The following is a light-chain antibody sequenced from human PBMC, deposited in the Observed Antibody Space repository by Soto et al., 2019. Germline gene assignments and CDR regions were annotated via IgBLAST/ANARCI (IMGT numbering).Light chain of an antibody. CDR3: QQYGNSPFT. CDR2: DTS. V-gene: IGKV3-20*01. J-gene: IGKJ3*01. CDR1: QRIGGP. Sequence: EVVLTQSPGTLSLSPGERATLSCRASQRIGGPLAWYQQKPGQAPTLLIYDTSSMATGIPDRFSGSGSGTDFTLTINSLETEDFGVYCCQQYGNSPFTFGPGTKVDVK.